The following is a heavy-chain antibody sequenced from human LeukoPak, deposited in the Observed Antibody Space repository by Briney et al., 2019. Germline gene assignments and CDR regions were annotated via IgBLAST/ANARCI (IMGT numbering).Heavy chain of an antibody. J-gene: IGHJ5*02. CDR1: GGSISSYY. Sequence: SETLSLTCTVSGGSISSYYWSWIRQPPGKGLEWIGYIYTSGSTNYNPSLKSRVTIPVDTSKNQFSLKLSSVTAADTAVYYCARQGEKYGNWFDPWGQGTLVTVSS. V-gene: IGHV4-4*09. D-gene: IGHD3-16*01. CDR3: ARQGEKYGNWFDP. CDR2: IYTSGST.